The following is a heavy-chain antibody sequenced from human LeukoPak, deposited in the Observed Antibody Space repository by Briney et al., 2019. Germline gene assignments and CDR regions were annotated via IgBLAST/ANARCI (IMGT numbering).Heavy chain of an antibody. J-gene: IGHJ3*02. D-gene: IGHD2-15*01. CDR1: GFTFSSYG. V-gene: IGHV3-30*02. CDR3: AKVPGSFDAFDI. Sequence: GGSLRPSCAASGFTFSSYGMHWVRQSPGKGLEWVAFIRYDGSNKYYADSVKGRFTISRDNSKNTLYLQMNSLRAEDTAVYYCAKVPGSFDAFDIWGQGTMVTVS. CDR2: IRYDGSNK.